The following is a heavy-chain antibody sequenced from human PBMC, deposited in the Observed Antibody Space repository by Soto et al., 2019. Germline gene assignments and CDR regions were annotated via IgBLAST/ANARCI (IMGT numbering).Heavy chain of an antibody. J-gene: IGHJ4*02. Sequence: SGGGLVKPGGSLRLSCAASGFTFSNAWMNWVRQAPGKGLEWVGRIKSKTDGGTTDYAAPVKGRFTISRDDSKNTLYLQMNSLKTEDTAVYYCTTGDDYGDYCYGRFFDYWGQGTLVTVSS. D-gene: IGHD4-17*01. V-gene: IGHV3-15*07. CDR1: GFTFSNAW. CDR2: IKSKTDGGTT. CDR3: TTGDDYGDYCYGRFFDY.